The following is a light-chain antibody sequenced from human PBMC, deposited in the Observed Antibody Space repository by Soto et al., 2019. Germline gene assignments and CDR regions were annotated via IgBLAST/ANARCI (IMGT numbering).Light chain of an antibody. V-gene: IGKV3-20*01. CDR3: QQYINWPPAWT. J-gene: IGKJ1*01. CDR1: QSVSSSY. Sequence: LKNSVGTQSLYQGEGGTITYRTSQSVSSSYLAWYQQKPGQAPRLLIYGASSRATGIPDRFSGSGSGTDFTLTISSLEPEDFAVYYCQQYINWPPAWTFCHGTMVDVK. CDR2: GAS.